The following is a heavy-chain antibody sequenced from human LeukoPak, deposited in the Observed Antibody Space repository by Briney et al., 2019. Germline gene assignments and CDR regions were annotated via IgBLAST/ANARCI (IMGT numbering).Heavy chain of an antibody. CDR3: ARNQDYGVYNSVGAFDI. CDR1: GFTFSSYG. Sequence: GGSLRLSCAVSGFTFSSYGMSWVRQSPGKGLEWVSAISGSGGTTYYVDSVKGRFTISRDNSKNTLYLQMNSLRAEDTAVYYCARNQDYGVYNSVGAFDIWGQGTMVTVSS. V-gene: IGHV3-23*01. J-gene: IGHJ3*02. CDR2: ISGSGGTT. D-gene: IGHD4-17*01.